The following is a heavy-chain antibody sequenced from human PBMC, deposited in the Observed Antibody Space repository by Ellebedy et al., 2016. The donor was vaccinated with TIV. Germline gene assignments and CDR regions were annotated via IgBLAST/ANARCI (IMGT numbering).Heavy chain of an antibody. D-gene: IGHD6-13*01. CDR2: ISGSGGST. Sequence: GGSLRLXXAASGFTFSSYAMSWVRQAPGKGLEWVSAISGSGGSTYYAYSVKGRFTISRDNSKNTLYLQMNSLRAEDTAVYYCAKDRNWREAAAHIWGQGTMVTVSS. CDR1: GFTFSSYA. CDR3: AKDRNWREAAAHI. V-gene: IGHV3-23*01. J-gene: IGHJ3*02.